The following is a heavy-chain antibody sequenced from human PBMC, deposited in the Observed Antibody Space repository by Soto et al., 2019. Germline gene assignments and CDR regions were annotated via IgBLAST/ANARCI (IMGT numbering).Heavy chain of an antibody. Sequence: GGSLRLSXAASGITFSSHAMSWVRQAPGKGLEWLSSISISGVTTYYADSVKGRFTISRDNSKNTLYLQMNSLRAEDTAVYYCAKAPEAIFGVVILDSYFDYWGQGTLVTVSS. D-gene: IGHD3-3*01. CDR3: AKAPEAIFGVVILDSYFDY. V-gene: IGHV3-23*01. CDR2: ISISGVTT. J-gene: IGHJ4*02. CDR1: GITFSSHA.